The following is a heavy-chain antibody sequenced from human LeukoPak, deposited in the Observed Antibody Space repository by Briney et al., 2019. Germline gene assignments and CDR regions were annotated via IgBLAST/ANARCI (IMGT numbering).Heavy chain of an antibody. Sequence: TSETLSLTCTVSGGSISSSSYYWGWIRQPPGKGLEWIGSIYYSGSTYYNPSLKSRVTISVDTSKNQFSLKLSSVTAADTAVYYCAREGVRGYCSSTSCYTNWFDPWGQGTLVTVSS. CDR1: GGSISSSSYY. CDR3: AREGVRGYCSSTSCYTNWFDP. CDR2: IYYSGST. D-gene: IGHD2-2*02. J-gene: IGHJ5*02. V-gene: IGHV4-39*07.